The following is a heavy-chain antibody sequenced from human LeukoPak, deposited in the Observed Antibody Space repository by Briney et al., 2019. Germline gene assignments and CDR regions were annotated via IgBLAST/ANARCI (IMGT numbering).Heavy chain of an antibody. J-gene: IGHJ5*02. Sequence: ASVKVSCKASGYTFTSYDINWVRQATGQGLEWMGWMNPNSGNTGYAQKFQGRVTMTRNTSISTDYMELSSLRAEDTADYYCARVERRTRKIDPWGQGTLATVSS. CDR2: MNPNSGNT. CDR3: ARVERRTRKIDP. D-gene: IGHD1-1*01. CDR1: GYTFTSYD. V-gene: IGHV1-8*01.